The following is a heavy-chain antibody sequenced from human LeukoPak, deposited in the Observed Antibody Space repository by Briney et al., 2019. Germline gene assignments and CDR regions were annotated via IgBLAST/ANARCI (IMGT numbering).Heavy chain of an antibody. J-gene: IGHJ4*02. V-gene: IGHV4-39*07. CDR1: GASISGSGYY. CDR3: ARKRMVRGPMEFDY. D-gene: IGHD3-10*01. CDR2: IYYSGST. Sequence: SETLSLTCAVSGASISGSGYYWGWIRQPPGKGLEWIGSIYYSGSTYYNPSLKSRVTISVDTSKNQFSLKLSSVTAADTAVYYCARKRMVRGPMEFDYWGQGTLVTVSS.